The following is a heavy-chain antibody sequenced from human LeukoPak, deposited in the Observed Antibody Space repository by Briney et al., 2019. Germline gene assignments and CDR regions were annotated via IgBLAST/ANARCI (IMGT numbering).Heavy chain of an antibody. CDR2: FYYSGST. CDR3: ARFYYDSGSYVSNFDY. CDR1: GGSVTTGYYY. J-gene: IGHJ4*02. D-gene: IGHD3-10*01. Sequence: SETLSLTCTVSGGSVTTGYYYWGWIRQPPGKALEWIGSFYYSGSTYYNPSLQSRVTISVDTSKTQFSLRLSSVTAADTAVYYCARFYYDSGSYVSNFDYWGQGTLVTVSS. V-gene: IGHV4-39*01.